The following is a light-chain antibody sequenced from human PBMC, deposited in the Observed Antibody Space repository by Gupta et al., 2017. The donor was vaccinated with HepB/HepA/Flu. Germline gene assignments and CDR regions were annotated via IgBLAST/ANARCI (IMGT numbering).Light chain of an antibody. CDR3: QQDYSYPRT. V-gene: IGKV1-8*01. CDR2: AAS. Sequence: AIPMTQSPSSFSASTGDRVTITCRASEGISSYFAWYQQKPGKAPKLLIYAASTLKSGVPSRFSGSGSGTDFTLTISCLQSEDFATYYCQQDYSYPRTFGQGTKVEIK. J-gene: IGKJ1*01. CDR1: EGISSY.